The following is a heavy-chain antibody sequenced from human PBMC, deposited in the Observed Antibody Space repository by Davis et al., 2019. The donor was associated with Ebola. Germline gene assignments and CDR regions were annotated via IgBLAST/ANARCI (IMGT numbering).Heavy chain of an antibody. D-gene: IGHD3-10*01. J-gene: IGHJ6*02. CDR2: ISAYNGNT. CDR3: ARVLPPPGMDV. V-gene: IGHV1-18*01. Sequence: AASVTVSCTASGYTFTSYGISWVRQAPGQGLEWMGWISAYNGNTNYAQKLQGRVTMTTDTSTSTAYMELRSLRSDDTAVYYCARVLPPPGMDVWGQGTTVTVSS. CDR1: GYTFTSYG.